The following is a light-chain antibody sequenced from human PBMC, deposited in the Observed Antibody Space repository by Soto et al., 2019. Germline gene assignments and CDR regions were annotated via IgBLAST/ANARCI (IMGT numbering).Light chain of an antibody. Sequence: DIQMTQSPSSLSASVVEIVTITCRASQSISTFVNWYQQKGGKAPKLLIHASSTLQSGVPSRFSGTGSGTDFTLTISDLQPEDCATYYCQQTYSNRLSFGGGTKVDIK. V-gene: IGKV1-39*01. CDR3: QQTYSNRLS. CDR2: ASS. J-gene: IGKJ4*01. CDR1: QSISTF.